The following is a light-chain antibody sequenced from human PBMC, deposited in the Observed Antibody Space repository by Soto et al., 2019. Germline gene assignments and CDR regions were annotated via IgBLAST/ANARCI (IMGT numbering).Light chain of an antibody. CDR1: SSDVGFYNL. CDR2: AGT. V-gene: IGLV2-23*01. CDR3: CSYATSDTLL. J-gene: IGLJ2*01. Sequence: QSALTQPASVSGSPGQSITISCTGTSSDVGFYNLVSWYHQYPGKAPKLILYAGTKRPSGLSTRFSGSMSGSTASLTISGLQAEDEGNYYCCSYATSDTLLFGGATKLTVL.